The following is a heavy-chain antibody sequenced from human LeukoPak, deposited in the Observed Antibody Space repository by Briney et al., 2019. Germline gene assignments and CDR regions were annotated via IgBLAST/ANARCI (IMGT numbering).Heavy chain of an antibody. Sequence: ASVTVSFKASGYTFTGYYMHWVRQAPGQGLEWMGWINPNSGGTNYAQKFQGRVTMTRDTSISTAYMELSRLRSDDTAVYYCARDYDYVWGSYHPVGYWGQGTLVTVSS. D-gene: IGHD3-16*02. CDR3: ARDYDYVWGSYHPVGY. CDR1: GYTFTGYY. V-gene: IGHV1-2*02. CDR2: INPNSGGT. J-gene: IGHJ4*02.